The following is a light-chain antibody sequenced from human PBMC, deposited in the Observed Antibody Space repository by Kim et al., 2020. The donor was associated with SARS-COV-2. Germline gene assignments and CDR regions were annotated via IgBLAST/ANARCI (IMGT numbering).Light chain of an antibody. CDR3: QQYGSSPYT. Sequence: PGERATLSCRASQSVSSNYFAWYQPKPGQATRLLVYGASTRPAGIPDRFTGSGSGTDFTLTINRLEPEDFAVYYCQQYGSSPYTFGQGTKLEI. V-gene: IGKV3-20*01. J-gene: IGKJ2*01. CDR1: QSVSSNY. CDR2: GAS.